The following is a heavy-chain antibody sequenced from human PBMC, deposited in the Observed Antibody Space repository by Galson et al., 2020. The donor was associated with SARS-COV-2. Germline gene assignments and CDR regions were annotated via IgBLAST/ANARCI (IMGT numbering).Heavy chain of an antibody. CDR3: ARVSYTVTTSDY. J-gene: IGHJ4*02. V-gene: IGHV1-18*01. CDR2: ISAYNGNT. Sequence: ASVNVSCKASGYTFTSYGISWVRQAPGQGLEWMGWISAYNGNTNYAQKLQGRVTMTTDTSTSTAYMELRSLRSDDTAVYYCARVSYTVTTSDYWGQGTLVTVSS. CDR1: GYTFTSYG. D-gene: IGHD4-17*01.